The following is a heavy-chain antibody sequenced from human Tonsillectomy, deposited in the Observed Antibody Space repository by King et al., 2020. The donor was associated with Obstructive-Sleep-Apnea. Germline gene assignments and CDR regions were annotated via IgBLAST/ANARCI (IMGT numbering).Heavy chain of an antibody. CDR3: AKDLGYYGSGSYYYFDY. CDR1: GFTFSSYA. D-gene: IGHD3-10*01. Sequence: QLVKSGGGLVQPGGSLRLSCAASGFTFSSYAMSWVRQAPGKGLEWVSAISGSGGSTYYADSVKGRFTISRDNSKNTLYLQMNSLRAEDTAVYYCAKDLGYYGSGSYYYFDYWGQGTLVTVSS. J-gene: IGHJ4*02. CDR2: ISGSGGST. V-gene: IGHV3-23*04.